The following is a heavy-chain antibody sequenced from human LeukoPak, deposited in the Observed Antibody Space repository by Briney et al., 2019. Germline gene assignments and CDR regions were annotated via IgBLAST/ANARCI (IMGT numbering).Heavy chain of an antibody. D-gene: IGHD6-19*01. V-gene: IGHV3-23*01. CDR1: GFTFSNAW. CDR2: ITGGGDTT. Sequence: GGSLRLSCAASGFTFSNAWMSWVRQAPGKGLEWVSAITGGGDTTYYADSVKGRFTISRDNSKNTLYLQMNNLRAEDTAVYYCARVRIAVAANDYWGQGTLVTVSS. CDR3: ARVRIAVAANDY. J-gene: IGHJ4*02.